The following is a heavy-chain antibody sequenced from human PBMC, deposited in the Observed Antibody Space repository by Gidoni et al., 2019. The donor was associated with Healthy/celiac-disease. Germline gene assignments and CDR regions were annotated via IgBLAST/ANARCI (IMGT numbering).Heavy chain of an antibody. CDR3: ARDRTTVTTSVIYYYGMDV. D-gene: IGHD4-17*01. CDR2: IYSGGST. J-gene: IGHJ6*02. Sequence: EVQLVESGGGWVQPGGSLRLSCAASGFTVSSNYMSWVRQAPGKGLEWVSVIYSGGSTYYADSVKGRFTISRDNSKNTLYLQMNSLRAEDTAVYYCARDRTTVTTSVIYYYGMDVWGQGTTVTVSS. V-gene: IGHV3-66*01. CDR1: GFTVSSNY.